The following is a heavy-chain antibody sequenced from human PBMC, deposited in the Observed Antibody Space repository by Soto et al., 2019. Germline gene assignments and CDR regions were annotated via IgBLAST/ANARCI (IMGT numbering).Heavy chain of an antibody. CDR2: ISSSSSYT. J-gene: IGHJ4*02. CDR1: GFTFSNYW. Sequence: PGGSLRLSCAVSGFTFSNYWMSWVRQAPGKGLEWVSYISSSSSYTNYADSVKGRFTISRDNAKNSLYLQMNSLRAEDTAVYYCARDPDSSGWYDPNNLPNYFDYWGQGTLVTVSS. CDR3: ARDPDSSGWYDPNNLPNYFDY. V-gene: IGHV3-11*05. D-gene: IGHD6-19*01.